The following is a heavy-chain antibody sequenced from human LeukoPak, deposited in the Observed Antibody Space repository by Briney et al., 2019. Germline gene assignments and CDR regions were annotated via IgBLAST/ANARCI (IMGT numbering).Heavy chain of an antibody. J-gene: IGHJ4*02. D-gene: IGHD3-10*01. CDR2: IYSGGST. CDR1: GFTVSSNY. CDR3: ARVRWFGELIFDY. Sequence: PGGSLRLSCAASGFTVSSNYMSWVRQAPGKGLEWVSVIYSGGSTYYADSVKGRFTISRDNSKNTLYLQMNSLRAEDTAVYYCARVRWFGELIFDYWGQGTLVTVSS. V-gene: IGHV3-66*01.